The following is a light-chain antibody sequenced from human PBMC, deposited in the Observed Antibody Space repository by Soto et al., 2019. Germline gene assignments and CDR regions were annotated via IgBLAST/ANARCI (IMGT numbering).Light chain of an antibody. CDR2: GNR. CDR3: CSNAGGAIYV. V-gene: IGLV1-40*01. CDR1: SSNLGAGYD. J-gene: IGLJ1*01. Sequence: QSVLTQPPSVSGAPGQRVTLSCTGNSSNLGAGYDVHWYQQLPGAAPKLVIFGNRNRPSGVPERFSGSKSGTSASLAITGLQAEDEADYYCCSNAGGAIYVFGTGTKVTVL.